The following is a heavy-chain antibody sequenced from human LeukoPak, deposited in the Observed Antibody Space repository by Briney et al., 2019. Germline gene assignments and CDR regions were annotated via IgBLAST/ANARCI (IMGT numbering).Heavy chain of an antibody. J-gene: IGHJ3*02. D-gene: IGHD3-22*01. CDR3: AREVITTSPSAPDAFDI. CDR1: GYTFTSYY. CDR2: INPSGGST. Sequence: GASVKVSCKSSGYTFTSYYMHWVRQAPGQGLEWMGIINPSGGSTSYAQKFPGRVTMTRDMATSTVYMELSSLRSEDTAVYYCAREVITTSPSAPDAFDIWGQGTMVTVSS. V-gene: IGHV1-46*01.